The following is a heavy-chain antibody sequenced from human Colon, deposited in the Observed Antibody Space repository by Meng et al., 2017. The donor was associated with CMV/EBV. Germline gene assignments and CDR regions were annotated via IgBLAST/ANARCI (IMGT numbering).Heavy chain of an antibody. CDR1: GCTFTSYA. V-gene: IGHV3-7*01. CDR3: GRNRVDH. CDR2: IRQDGSER. Sequence: GESLKISCAASGCTFTSYAMTWVRQAPGKGLEWVANIRQDGSERFYVGSVKGRFTISRDNAKNSLYLQMNSLRGDDSAVYYCGRNRVDHWGQGTLVTVSS. D-gene: IGHD3-10*01. J-gene: IGHJ4*02.